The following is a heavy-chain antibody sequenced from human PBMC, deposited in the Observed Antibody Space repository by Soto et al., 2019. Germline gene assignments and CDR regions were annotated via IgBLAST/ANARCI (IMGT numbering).Heavy chain of an antibody. CDR2: INHSGTT. J-gene: IGHJ6*03. V-gene: IGHV4-34*01. CDR1: GGSLSGYY. Sequence: DLEQWGAGLLNPSETLSLTCAVYGGSLSGYYWSWVRQSPGKGLEWIGEINHSGTTNYNPSLKTRVTISADTSKHQFSLRLSSVTAADSAMYYCASYHYLDLWTGSRHYMDVWGRGTTVTVSS. CDR3: ASYHYLDLWTGSRHYMDV. D-gene: IGHD3-9*01.